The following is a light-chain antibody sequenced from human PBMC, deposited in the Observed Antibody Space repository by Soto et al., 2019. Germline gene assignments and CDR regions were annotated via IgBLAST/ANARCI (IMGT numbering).Light chain of an antibody. Sequence: VLTQPPSASGTPGQRVTISCSGSSSNIGSNYVYWYQQLPGTAPKLLIYRNNQRPSGVPDRFSGSKSGTSASLAISGLRSEDEADYYCAAWDDSLDVVFGGGTQLTVL. CDR2: RNN. CDR3: AAWDDSLDVV. CDR1: SSNIGSNY. V-gene: IGLV1-47*01. J-gene: IGLJ2*01.